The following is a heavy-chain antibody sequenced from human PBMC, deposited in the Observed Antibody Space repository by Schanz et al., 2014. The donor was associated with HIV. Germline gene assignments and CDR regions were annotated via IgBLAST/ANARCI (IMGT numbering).Heavy chain of an antibody. CDR2: INPNSGGT. Sequence: QVQLVQSGAEVKKPGASVKVSCKASGDTFTGDFMHWVRQAPGQGLEWMGWINPNSGGTNYAQKFQGRVTIIADESTSTAYMELSSLRSADTAVYFCARAAFSSEYYYGMDVWGQGTTVTVSS. CDR3: ARAAFSSEYYYGMDV. CDR1: GDTFTGDF. D-gene: IGHD3-3*02. V-gene: IGHV1-2*02. J-gene: IGHJ6*02.